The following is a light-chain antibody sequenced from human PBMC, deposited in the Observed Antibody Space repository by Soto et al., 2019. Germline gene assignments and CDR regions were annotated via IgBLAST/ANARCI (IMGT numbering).Light chain of an antibody. CDR1: SSDDGGYNY. V-gene: IGLV2-14*01. Sequence: QSVLTQPGSVSESAGQSITISCTGTSSDDGGYNYVSWYQQHPGNAPKFMIYEVSNRPSGVSNRFSGSKSGNTASLTISGLQAEDEADYSCSSYTSSSTEVFGTGTKGTVL. J-gene: IGLJ1*01. CDR2: EVS. CDR3: SSYTSSSTEV.